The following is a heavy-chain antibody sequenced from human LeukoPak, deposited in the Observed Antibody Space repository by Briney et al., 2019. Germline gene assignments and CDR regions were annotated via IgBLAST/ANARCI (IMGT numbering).Heavy chain of an antibody. CDR2: IHYNGIT. Sequence: PSETLSLTCTVSGSMYNYYWSWIRQPPGKGLEWIGYIHYNGITNYSPSLKSRVTMSLDTSKNQFSLKVSSVTAADTAVYYCARQRRGGWYEGDFDYWGQGTLVTVSS. V-gene: IGHV4-59*08. CDR3: ARQRRGGWYEGDFDY. D-gene: IGHD6-19*01. CDR1: GSMYNYY. J-gene: IGHJ4*02.